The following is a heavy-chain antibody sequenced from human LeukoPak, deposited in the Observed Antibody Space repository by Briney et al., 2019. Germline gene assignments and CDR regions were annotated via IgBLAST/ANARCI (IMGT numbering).Heavy chain of an antibody. V-gene: IGHV3-23*01. CDR3: AKGGFPRRITMVRGVNFDY. Sequence: GGSLRLSCAASGFTFSSYAMSWVRQAPGKGLEWVSAISGSGGSTYYADSVKGRFTISRDNSKNTLYLQMNSLRAEDTAVYYCAKGGFPRRITMVRGVNFDYWGQGTLVTVSS. D-gene: IGHD3-10*01. CDR2: ISGSGGST. CDR1: GFTFSSYA. J-gene: IGHJ4*02.